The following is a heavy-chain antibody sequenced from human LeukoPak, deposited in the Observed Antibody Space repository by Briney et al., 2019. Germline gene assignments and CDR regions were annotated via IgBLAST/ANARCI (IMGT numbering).Heavy chain of an antibody. D-gene: IGHD3-3*01. Sequence: GASVKVSCKASGGTFSSYAISWVRQAPGQGLEWMGGIIPMFGTANYAQKLQGRVTITADESTSTAYMELSSLRSEDTAVYYCARGAGPTLEWFFVYWGQGTLVTVSS. CDR1: GGTFSSYA. J-gene: IGHJ4*02. CDR2: IIPMFGTA. CDR3: ARGAGPTLEWFFVY. V-gene: IGHV1-69*13.